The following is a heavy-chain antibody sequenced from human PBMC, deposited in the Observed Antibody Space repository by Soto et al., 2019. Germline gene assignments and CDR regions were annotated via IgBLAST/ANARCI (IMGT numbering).Heavy chain of an antibody. CDR1: GDSVSSNSAA. D-gene: IGHD6-13*01. J-gene: IGHJ4*02. Sequence: TLSLTCAISGDSVSSNSAAWNWIRQFPSSGLEWLGRTYYRSKWYNDYAVSVKSRITINPDTSKNQFSLQLNSVTPEDTAVYYCARDSTGYSSLELYFDYWGQGTLVTVSS. CDR3: ARDSTGYSSLELYFDY. CDR2: TYYRSKWYN. V-gene: IGHV6-1*01.